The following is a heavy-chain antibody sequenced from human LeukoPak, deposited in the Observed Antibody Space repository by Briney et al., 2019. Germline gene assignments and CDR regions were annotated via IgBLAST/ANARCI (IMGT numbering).Heavy chain of an antibody. Sequence: PSETLSLTCTVSGGSISSYYWSWIRQPSGKGLEWIGYIYYSGSTNYNPSLKSRVTISVDTSKNQFSLKLSSVTAADTAVYYCARDSRFYGMDVWGQGTTVTVSS. D-gene: IGHD2/OR15-2a*01. CDR3: ARDSRFYGMDV. CDR2: IYYSGST. CDR1: GGSISSYY. V-gene: IGHV4-59*01. J-gene: IGHJ6*02.